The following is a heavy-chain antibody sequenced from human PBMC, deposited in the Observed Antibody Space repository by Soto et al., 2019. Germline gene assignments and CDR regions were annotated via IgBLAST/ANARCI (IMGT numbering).Heavy chain of an antibody. CDR3: ARDARSYGSGSYYAFPENYYYGMDV. Sequence: PSQTLSLTCAISGDGVSSNSAAWNWIRQSPSRGLEWLGRTYYRSKWYNDYAVSVKSRITINPDTSKNQFSLQLNSVTPEDTAVYYCARDARSYGSGSYYAFPENYYYGMDVWGQGTTVTVSS. CDR2: TYYRSKWYN. CDR1: GDGVSSNSAA. V-gene: IGHV6-1*01. J-gene: IGHJ6*02. D-gene: IGHD3-10*01.